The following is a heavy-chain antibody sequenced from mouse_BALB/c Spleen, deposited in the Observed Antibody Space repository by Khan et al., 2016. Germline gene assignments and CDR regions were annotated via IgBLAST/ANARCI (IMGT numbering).Heavy chain of an antibody. CDR2: INTYTGEP. V-gene: IGHV9-3-1*01. CDR3: AIGGDYGGFAS. CDR1: GYTFTNYG. Sequence: QIQLVQSGPELKKPGETVKISCKASGYTFTNYGMNWVKQAPGKGLKWMGWINTYTGEPTYDDDFKGRFAFSLQTSASTAYLQINNLKNEDTATYFCAIGGDYGGFASWGQGTLVTVSA. D-gene: IGHD2-13*01. J-gene: IGHJ3*01.